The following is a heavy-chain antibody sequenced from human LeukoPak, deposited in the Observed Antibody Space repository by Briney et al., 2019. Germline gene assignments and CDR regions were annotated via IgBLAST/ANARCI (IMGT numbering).Heavy chain of an antibody. J-gene: IGHJ3*02. Sequence: SETLSLTCTVSGGSISSSSYYWGWIRQPPGKGLEWIGSIYYSGSTYYNPSLKSRVTISVDTSKNQFSLKLSSVAAADTAVYYCARDRPRHDYGDYVGAFDIWGQGTMVTVSS. D-gene: IGHD4-17*01. CDR3: ARDRPRHDYGDYVGAFDI. CDR1: GGSISSSSYY. V-gene: IGHV4-39*07. CDR2: IYYSGST.